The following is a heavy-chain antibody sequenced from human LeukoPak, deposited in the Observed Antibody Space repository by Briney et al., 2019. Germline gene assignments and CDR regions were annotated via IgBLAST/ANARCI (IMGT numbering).Heavy chain of an antibody. CDR1: GFTFNDYG. Sequence: GGSLRLSCAASGFTFNDYGMSWVRQVPGKGLEWVSGINWKGDSASYADSVKGRFTLSRDNAKNSLSLQMNSLRAEDTALYYCARVSPSGGPFDYWGQGTLVTVSS. CDR2: INWKGDSA. CDR3: ARVSPSGGPFDY. V-gene: IGHV3-20*04. D-gene: IGHD2-8*02. J-gene: IGHJ4*02.